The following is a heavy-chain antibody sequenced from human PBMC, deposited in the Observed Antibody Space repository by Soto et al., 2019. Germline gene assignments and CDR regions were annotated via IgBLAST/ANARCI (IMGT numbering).Heavy chain of an antibody. CDR1: GFTFSDHY. J-gene: IGHJ2*01. CDR3: ARVGRYCSGGSCHSDWYFDL. CDR2: TRNKANSYTT. D-gene: IGHD2-15*01. Sequence: EVQLVESGGGLVQPGGSLRLSCAASGFTFSDHYMDWVRQAPGKGLEWVGRTRNKANSYTTEYAASVKGRFTISRDDSKNPLYLQMNSLKTEDTAVYYCARVGRYCSGGSCHSDWYFDLWGRGILVTVSS. V-gene: IGHV3-72*01.